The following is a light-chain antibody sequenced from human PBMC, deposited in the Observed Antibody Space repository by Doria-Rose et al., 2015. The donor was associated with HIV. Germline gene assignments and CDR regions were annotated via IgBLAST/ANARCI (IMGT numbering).Light chain of an antibody. CDR3: QQYYSTPYT. CDR1: QSVLYSSNNKNY. V-gene: IGKV4-1*01. Sequence: DIVMTQSPDSLVVSLGERATINCKSSQSVLYSSNNKNYLAWYQQKPGQPPKLLIYWASTRESGVPDRFSGSGSGTDFSLTISSLQAEDVAVYYCQQYYSTPYTFGQGTRPEIK. J-gene: IGKJ2*01. CDR2: WAS.